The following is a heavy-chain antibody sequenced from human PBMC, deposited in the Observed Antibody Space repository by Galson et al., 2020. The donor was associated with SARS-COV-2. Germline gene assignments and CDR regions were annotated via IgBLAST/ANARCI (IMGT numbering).Heavy chain of an antibody. CDR2: IKRNIDGGPT. CDR3: AAEGYCRGGSCYSGEYNWLDP. Sequence: GESLKISCTASGFSMSTAWMSWVRQAPGKGLEWVGRIKRNIDGGPTDYAAPVKGRFTIPRDDSKNSLYLEMNSLKTEDTAVYYCAAEGYCRGGSCYSGEYNWLDPWGQGTLVTVSS. J-gene: IGHJ5*02. D-gene: IGHD2-15*01. CDR1: GFSMSTAW. V-gene: IGHV3-15*01.